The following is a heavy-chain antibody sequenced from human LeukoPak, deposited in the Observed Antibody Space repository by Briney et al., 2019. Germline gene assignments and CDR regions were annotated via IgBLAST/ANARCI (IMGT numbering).Heavy chain of an antibody. CDR2: LISSGAVT. Sequence: PGGSLRLSCAASGFTFSSYAMSWVRQAPGKGLEGVSSLISSGAVTYYADSVKGRFTISRDNSKNTVHLQMDSLRAEDSAVYYCAKNAGYSYGLYYFDYWGQGTLVTVSS. V-gene: IGHV3-23*01. J-gene: IGHJ4*02. CDR1: GFTFSSYA. D-gene: IGHD5-18*01. CDR3: AKNAGYSYGLYYFDY.